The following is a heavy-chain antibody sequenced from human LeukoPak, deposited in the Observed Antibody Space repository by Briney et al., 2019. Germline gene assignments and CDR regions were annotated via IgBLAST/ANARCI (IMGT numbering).Heavy chain of an antibody. CDR2: IYTSGST. CDR3: ARHGPPPGQQLVFDY. J-gene: IGHJ4*02. D-gene: IGHD6-13*01. Sequence: PSETLSLTCTVSGGSISSYYWSWIRQPAGKGLEWIGRIYTSGSTNYNPSLKSRVTISVDTSKNQFSLKLSSVTAADTAVYYCARHGPPPGQQLVFDYWGQGTLVTVSS. V-gene: IGHV4-4*07. CDR1: GGSISSYY.